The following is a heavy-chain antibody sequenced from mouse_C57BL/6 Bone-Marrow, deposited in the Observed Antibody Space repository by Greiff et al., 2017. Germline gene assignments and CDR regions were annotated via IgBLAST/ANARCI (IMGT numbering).Heavy chain of an antibody. J-gene: IGHJ1*03. Sequence: QVQLQQPGAELVMPGASVKLSCKASGYTFTSYWMHWVKQRPGQGLEWIGEIDPSDSYTNYNQKFKGKSTLTVNKSSSTAYMQLSSLTSEDSAVYYCARGHGYFEGWGTGTTVTGAS. V-gene: IGHV1-69*01. CDR3: ARGHGYFEG. CDR2: IDPSDSYT. CDR1: GYTFTSYW. D-gene: IGHD3-1*01.